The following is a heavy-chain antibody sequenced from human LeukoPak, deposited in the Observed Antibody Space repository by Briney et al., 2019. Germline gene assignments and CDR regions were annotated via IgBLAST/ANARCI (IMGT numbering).Heavy chain of an antibody. J-gene: IGHJ4*02. Sequence: GGSLRLSCAASGFTFSSYAMSWVRQAPGKGLEWVSAISGSGGSTYYADSVKGRFTISRDNSKNTLHLQMNSLRAEDTAVYYCAKEVEYYYDSSGYDYWGQGTLVTVSS. V-gene: IGHV3-23*01. CDR3: AKEVEYYYDSSGYDY. CDR1: GFTFSSYA. CDR2: ISGSGGST. D-gene: IGHD3-22*01.